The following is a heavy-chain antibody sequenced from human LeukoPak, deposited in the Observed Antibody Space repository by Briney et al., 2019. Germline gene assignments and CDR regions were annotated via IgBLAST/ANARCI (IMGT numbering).Heavy chain of an antibody. CDR3: ARGPGYCSSTSCYGLYMDV. V-gene: IGHV4-61*02. CDR2: IYTSGST. D-gene: IGHD2-2*01. Sequence: PSETLSLTCTVSGGSICSGSYYWSWIRQPAGKTLEWIGRIYTSGSTNYNPSLKSRVTISVDTSKNQFSLKLSSVTAADTAVYYCARGPGYCSSTSCYGLYMDVWGKGTTVTISS. J-gene: IGHJ6*03. CDR1: GGSICSGSYY.